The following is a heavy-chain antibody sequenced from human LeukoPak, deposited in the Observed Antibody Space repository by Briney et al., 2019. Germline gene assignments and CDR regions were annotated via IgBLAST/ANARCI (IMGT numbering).Heavy chain of an antibody. CDR3: AKAGYRAIVVVPAAMSLDY. Sequence: GGSLRLSRAASGFTFSSYAMSWVRQAPGKGLEWVSAISISGENTYYADSVKGRFTISRDTSRNTLYLQMNSLRAEDTAVYYCAKAGYRAIVVVPAAMSLDYWGQGTLVTVSS. CDR1: GFTFSSYA. V-gene: IGHV3-23*01. D-gene: IGHD2-2*01. J-gene: IGHJ4*02. CDR2: ISISGENT.